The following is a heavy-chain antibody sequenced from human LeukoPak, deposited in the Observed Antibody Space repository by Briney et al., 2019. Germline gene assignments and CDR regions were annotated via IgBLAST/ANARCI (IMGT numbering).Heavy chain of an antibody. V-gene: IGHV1-46*01. CDR1: GYTFTNYY. J-gene: IGHJ3*01. Sequence: ASVEVSCKASGYTFTNYYIHWARQAPGEGLEWMGIMNPNLGSTTYPQKFQGRVTMTRDTSTNTVYMQLSSLHSEDTAIYYCARGGGGSDASGYFRSDGFDVWGQGTMVTVSS. CDR2: MNPNLGST. CDR3: ARGGGGSDASGYFRSDGFDV. D-gene: IGHD3-22*01.